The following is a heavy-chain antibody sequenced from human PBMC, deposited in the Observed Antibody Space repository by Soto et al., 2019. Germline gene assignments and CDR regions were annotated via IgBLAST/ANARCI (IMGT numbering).Heavy chain of an antibody. J-gene: IGHJ6*02. D-gene: IGHD6-19*01. V-gene: IGHV1-24*01. CDR2: FDPEDGET. CDR3: ATGGPNILRWLVSDYYYYYGMDV. Sequence: ASVKVSCKVSGYTLTELSMHWVRQAPGKGLEWMGGFDPEDGETIYAQKFQGRVTMTEDTSTDTAYMELSSLRSEDTAVYYCATGGPNILRWLVSDYYYYYGMDVWGQGTTVTVSS. CDR1: GYTLTELS.